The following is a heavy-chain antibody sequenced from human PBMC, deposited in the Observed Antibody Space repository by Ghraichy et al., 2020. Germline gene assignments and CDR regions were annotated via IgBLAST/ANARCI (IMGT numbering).Heavy chain of an antibody. Sequence: GGSLRLSCAASGFTFSDYYMSWIRQAPGKGLEWVSFISDSSSSTNYAGSVKGRFTISRDNANNSLYLQMNSLRAEDTAVYYCVRDSAAAGRAAGGWFAPWGQGTLVTVSS. CDR3: VRDSAAAGRAAGGWFAP. CDR1: GFTFSDYY. D-gene: IGHD6-13*01. V-gene: IGHV3-11*06. J-gene: IGHJ5*02. CDR2: ISDSSSST.